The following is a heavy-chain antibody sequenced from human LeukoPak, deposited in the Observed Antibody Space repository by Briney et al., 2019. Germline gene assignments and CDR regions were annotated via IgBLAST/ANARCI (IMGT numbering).Heavy chain of an antibody. D-gene: IGHD6-13*01. Sequence: PGGSLRLSCAASGFTLSNYAMHWVRQAPGRGLEWVAIISYDGSNKYYADSVKGRFTISRDNSKNTLYLQMNSLRAEDTAVYYCARGDSSSWYLLDPWGQGTLVTVSS. J-gene: IGHJ5*02. CDR2: ISYDGSNK. V-gene: IGHV3-30-3*01. CDR1: GFTLSNYA. CDR3: ARGDSSSWYLLDP.